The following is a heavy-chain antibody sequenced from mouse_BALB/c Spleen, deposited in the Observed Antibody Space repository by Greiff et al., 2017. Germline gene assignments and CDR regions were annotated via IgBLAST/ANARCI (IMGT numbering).Heavy chain of an antibody. V-gene: IGHV5-17*02. CDR2: ISSGSSTI. Sequence: EVMLVESGGGLVQPGGSLKLSCAASGFTFSSFGMHWVRQAPEKGLEWVAYISSGSSTIYYADTVKGRFTISRDNPKNTLFLQMTSLRSEDTAMYYCARDLLQGAMDYWGQGTSVTVSS. J-gene: IGHJ4*01. D-gene: IGHD2-14*01. CDR3: ARDLLQGAMDY. CDR1: GFTFSSFG.